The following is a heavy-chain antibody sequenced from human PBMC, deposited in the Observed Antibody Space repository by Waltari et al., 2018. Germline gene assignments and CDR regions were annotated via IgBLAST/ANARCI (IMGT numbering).Heavy chain of an antibody. Sequence: EVQLLESGGGLVQPGGSLRLSCAASGFTFSKFAMTWVRQAPGKGLELISTIPGSADSTYHADSVKGRFTISRDNSKNTLYLQMNSLRADDAAIYYCAKSPYGDKTTFDYWGQGTLVTVSS. CDR1: GFTFSKFA. CDR3: AKSPYGDKTTFDY. CDR2: IPGSADST. V-gene: IGHV3-23*01. D-gene: IGHD4-17*01. J-gene: IGHJ4*02.